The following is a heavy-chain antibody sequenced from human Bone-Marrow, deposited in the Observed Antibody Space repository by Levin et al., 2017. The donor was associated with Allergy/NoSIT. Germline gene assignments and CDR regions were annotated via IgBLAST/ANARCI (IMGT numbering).Heavy chain of an antibody. CDR1: GFTFSSYE. Sequence: GESLKISCAASGFTFSSYEMNWVRQAPGKGLEWVSYISSSGSTIYYADSVKGRFTISRDNAKNSLYLQMNSLRAEDTAVYYCARGSARYSGYDFFDYWGQGTLVTVSS. CDR3: ARGSARYSGYDFFDY. CDR2: ISSSGSTI. V-gene: IGHV3-48*03. D-gene: IGHD5-12*01. J-gene: IGHJ4*02.